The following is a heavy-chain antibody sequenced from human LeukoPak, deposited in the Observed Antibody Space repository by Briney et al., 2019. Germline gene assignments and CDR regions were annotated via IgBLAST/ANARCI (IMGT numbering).Heavy chain of an antibody. V-gene: IGHV4-39*02. CDR2: LSDGGSP. Sequence: SETLSLTCTVSCDIISSSRFFWAWIRQPPGKGLEWIASLSDGGSPKYSPSFQSRVSILTDTSKNQLSLNLKSVTAADTAVYYCARDANYRDRSGYPSPFDFWGQGILVIVSS. CDR3: ARDANYRDRSGYPSPFDF. J-gene: IGHJ4*02. D-gene: IGHD6-19*01. CDR1: CDIISSSRFF.